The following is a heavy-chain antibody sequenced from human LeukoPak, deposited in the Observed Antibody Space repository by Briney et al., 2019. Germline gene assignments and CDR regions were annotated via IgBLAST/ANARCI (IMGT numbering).Heavy chain of an antibody. CDR1: GFSVSSNY. CDR2: ISSSSSTI. Sequence: GSLRLSCVASGFSVSSNYMTWVRQAPGKGLEWVPYISSSSSTIYYADSVKGRFTISRDNAKNSLYLQMNSLRAEDTAVYYCANPVVVPSYWGQGTLVTVSS. V-gene: IGHV3-48*04. CDR3: ANPVVVPSY. D-gene: IGHD3-22*01. J-gene: IGHJ4*02.